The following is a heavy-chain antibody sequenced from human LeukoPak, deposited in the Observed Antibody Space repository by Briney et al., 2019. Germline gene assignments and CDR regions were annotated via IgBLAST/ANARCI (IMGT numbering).Heavy chain of an antibody. J-gene: IGHJ4*02. Sequence: GASVKVSCKASGYTFTSYGISWVRQAPGQGLEWMGWISAYNGNTNYAQKLQGRVTMTTDTSTSTAYMELRSLRSDDTAVYYCARVWVWWLNPGYLDYWGQGTLVTVSS. CDR1: GYTFTSYG. CDR3: ARVWVWWLNPGYLDY. V-gene: IGHV1-18*01. CDR2: ISAYNGNT. D-gene: IGHD5-12*01.